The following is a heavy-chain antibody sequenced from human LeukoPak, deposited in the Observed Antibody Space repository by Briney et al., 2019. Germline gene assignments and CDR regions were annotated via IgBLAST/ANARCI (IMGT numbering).Heavy chain of an antibody. J-gene: IGHJ4*02. Sequence: GGSLRLSCAAAGFTFSSYAMSCVRHAPGKGLEWVSAISGDGGSTYYADSVKGRFTISRDNYNNTLYLQINSLRAEDTAGYYCAKKHVGSSWFDFDCWGQGTLVTVSS. V-gene: IGHV3-23*01. CDR3: AKKHVGSSWFDFDC. CDR2: ISGDGGST. CDR1: GFTFSSYA. D-gene: IGHD6-13*01.